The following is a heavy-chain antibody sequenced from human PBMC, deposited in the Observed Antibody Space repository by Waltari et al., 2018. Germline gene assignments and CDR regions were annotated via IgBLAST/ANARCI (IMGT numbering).Heavy chain of an antibody. CDR1: GFTFSSYS. Sequence: EVQLVESGGGLVQPGGSLRLSCAASGFTFSSYSMNWVRQAPGKGLEWVSYISSSSTIYCAVSGKGRFTISRDNAKNSLYLQMNSLRDEDTAVYYCARAEWELPFDYWGQGTLVTVSS. CDR2: ISSSSTI. V-gene: IGHV3-48*02. D-gene: IGHD1-26*01. J-gene: IGHJ4*02. CDR3: ARAEWELPFDY.